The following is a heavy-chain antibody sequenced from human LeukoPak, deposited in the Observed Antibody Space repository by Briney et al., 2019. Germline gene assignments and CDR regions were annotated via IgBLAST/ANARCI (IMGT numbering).Heavy chain of an antibody. CDR2: INPGGGST. V-gene: IGHV1-46*04. CDR3: ARGPSPYDLDY. CDR1: GYTFTSHF. D-gene: IGHD3-22*01. J-gene: IGHJ4*02. Sequence: PEASVKVSCKASGYTFTSHFMHWVRQAPGEGLEWMGIINPGGGSTSYAQRLQGRVTLTRDTSTSTAYMELSSLRSEDTAVYYCARGPSPYDLDYWGQRTLVTVSS.